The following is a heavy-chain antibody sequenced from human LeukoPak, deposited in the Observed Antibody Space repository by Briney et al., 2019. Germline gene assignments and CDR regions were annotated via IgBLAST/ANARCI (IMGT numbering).Heavy chain of an antibody. CDR2: MNPNSGNT. CDR3: ARWGGGLWFGELLSYYYMDV. J-gene: IGHJ6*03. V-gene: IGHV1-8*01. CDR1: GYTFTSYD. Sequence: ASVKVSCKASGYTFTSYDISWVRQATGQGLEWMGWMNPNSGNTGYAQKFQGRATMTRNTSISTAYMELSSLRSEDTAVYYCARWGGGLWFGELLSYYYMDVWGKGTTVTVSS. D-gene: IGHD3-10*01.